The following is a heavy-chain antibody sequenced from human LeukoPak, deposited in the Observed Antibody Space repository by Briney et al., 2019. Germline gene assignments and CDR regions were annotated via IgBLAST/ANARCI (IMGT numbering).Heavy chain of an antibody. J-gene: IGHJ6*02. Sequence: GGSLRLSCTTSGFTLHNYEMNWVSQAPGKGLEWISYISGSAGAIHYADSVKGRFTISRDNTKNSLYLQMNSLGVEDTAVYYCVREKNVAAGSIEYYYYGMDIWGQRSTVTVSS. CDR3: VREKNVAAGSIEYYYYGMDI. CDR1: GFTLHNYE. D-gene: IGHD2/OR15-2a*01. CDR2: ISGSAGAI. V-gene: IGHV3-48*03.